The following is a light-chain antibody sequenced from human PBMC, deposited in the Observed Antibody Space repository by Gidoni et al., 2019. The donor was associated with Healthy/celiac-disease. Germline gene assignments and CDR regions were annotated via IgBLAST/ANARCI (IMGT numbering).Light chain of an antibody. J-gene: IGKJ1*01. V-gene: IGKV2-28*01. CDR1: QSLLHSNGYNY. CDR2: LGS. Sequence: DIVMTPSPLSLPVTPGEPASISCRSSQSLLHSNGYNYLDWYLQKPGQSPQLLIYLGSNRASGVPDRFSGSGSGTDFTLKISRVEAEDVGVYYCMQALQRGTFGQGTKVEIK. CDR3: MQALQRGT.